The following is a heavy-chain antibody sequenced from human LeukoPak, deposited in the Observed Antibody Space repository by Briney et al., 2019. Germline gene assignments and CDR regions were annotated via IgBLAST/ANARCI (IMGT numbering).Heavy chain of an antibody. CDR2: INSDGSST. J-gene: IGHJ4*02. D-gene: IGHD3-10*01. CDR3: ARDLSPVVRASPMGY. V-gene: IGHV3-74*01. Sequence: GGSLRLSCAAPGFTFSNYWMHWVRQAPGKGLVWVARINSDGSSTSYADSVKGRFTISRDNAKNTLYVQMNSLRAEDTAVYYCARDLSPVVRASPMGYWGQGTLVTVSS. CDR1: GFTFSNYW.